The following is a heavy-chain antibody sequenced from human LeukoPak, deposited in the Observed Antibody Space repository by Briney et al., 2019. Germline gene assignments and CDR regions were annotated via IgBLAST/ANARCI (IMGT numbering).Heavy chain of an antibody. J-gene: IGHJ4*02. CDR1: AFTFSDYY. D-gene: IGHD2-2*01. V-gene: IGHV3-11*04. CDR3: ARDVDVVVLAAIEGLLNY. CDR2: ISSSGSTI. Sequence: VGSLRLSCAASAFTFSDYYMSWIRQAPGKGLEWVSYISSSGSTIYYADSVKGRFTISRDNAKNSLYLQMNSLRAEDTAVYYCARDVDVVVLAAIEGLLNYWVQGTLVTVSS.